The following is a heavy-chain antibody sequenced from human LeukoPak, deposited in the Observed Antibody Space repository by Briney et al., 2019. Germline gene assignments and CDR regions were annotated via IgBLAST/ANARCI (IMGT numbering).Heavy chain of an antibody. CDR2: INPSGGST. CDR1: GYTFTSYY. J-gene: IGHJ4*02. V-gene: IGHV1-46*01. CDR3: ARATHYYDGSGYYPYYFDY. Sequence: ASVKVSCKASGYTFTSYYMHWVRQAPGQGLEWMGIINPSGGSTSYAQKFQGRVTMTRDTSTSTVYMELSSLRAEDTAVYYCARATHYYDGSGYYPYYFDYWGQGTLVTVSS. D-gene: IGHD3-22*01.